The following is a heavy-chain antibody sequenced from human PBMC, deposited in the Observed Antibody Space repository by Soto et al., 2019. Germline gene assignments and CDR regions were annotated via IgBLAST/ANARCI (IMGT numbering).Heavy chain of an antibody. CDR1: GYTFTSYD. V-gene: IGHV1-8*01. J-gene: IGHJ6*02. D-gene: IGHD6-19*01. Sequence: ASVKVSCKASGYTFTSYDINWVRQATGQGLEWMGWMNPNSGNTGYAQKFQGRVTMTRNTSISTAYMELSSLRSEDTAVYYCARGVRSSGWWGYYYYYGMDVWGQGTTVTVSS. CDR2: MNPNSGNT. CDR3: ARGVRSSGWWGYYYYYGMDV.